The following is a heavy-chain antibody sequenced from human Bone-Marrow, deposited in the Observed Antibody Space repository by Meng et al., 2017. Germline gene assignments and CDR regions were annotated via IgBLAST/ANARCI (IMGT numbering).Heavy chain of an antibody. J-gene: IGHJ5*02. D-gene: IGHD1-26*01. V-gene: IGHV3-23*04. CDR3: AKGGAVNWFDP. Sequence: EVQLVEGGGGVVQPGGSLRLSCAASGFTFSNYAMTWVRQAPGKGLEWVSAISGSGGSTYYADSVKGRFTISRDNSKNTLYLQMNSLRAEDTAVYYCAKGGAVNWFDPWGQGTLVTVSS. CDR2: ISGSGGST. CDR1: GFTFSNYA.